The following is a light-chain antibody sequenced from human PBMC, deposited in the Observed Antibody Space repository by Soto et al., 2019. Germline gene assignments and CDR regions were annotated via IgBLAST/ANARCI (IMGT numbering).Light chain of an antibody. V-gene: IGKV1-5*01. J-gene: IGKJ2*01. Sequence: DIQMTQSPSSLSASVGDRVTITCRASQSIGSWLAWYQQKPGKAPKLLIYAASTLESGVPSRFSGSGSGREFTLTISSLQPDDFATYYCQHSNSHLCSYGQGTKLEIK. CDR1: QSIGSW. CDR3: QHSNSHLCS. CDR2: AAS.